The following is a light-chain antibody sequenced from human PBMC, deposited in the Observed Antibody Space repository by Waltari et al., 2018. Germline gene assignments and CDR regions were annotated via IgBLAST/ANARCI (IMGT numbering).Light chain of an antibody. CDR3: CSYAGSSTFVV. V-gene: IGLV2-23*03. CDR1: SSCVGNYKL. CDR2: EGS. Sequence: SALTQPASVSASPGHSCTSSGTGTSSCVGNYKLDSVYQQHPGKAPKLMIYEGSKRPSGVSNRFSGSKSGNTASLTISGLQAEDEADYYCCSYAGSSTFVVFGGGTKLTVL. J-gene: IGLJ2*01.